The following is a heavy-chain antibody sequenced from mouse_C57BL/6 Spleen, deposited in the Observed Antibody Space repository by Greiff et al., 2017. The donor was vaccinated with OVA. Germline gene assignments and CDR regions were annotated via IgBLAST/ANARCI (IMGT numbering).Heavy chain of an antibody. CDR3: AKTGYYGSSYEAMDY. J-gene: IGHJ4*01. Sequence: VMLVESGPGLVQPSQSLSITCTVSGFSLTSYGVHWVRQSPGKGLEWLGVIWRGGSTDYNAAFMSRLSITKDNSKSQVFFKMNSLQADDTAIYYCAKTGYYGSSYEAMDYWGQGTSVTVSS. CDR2: IWRGGST. D-gene: IGHD1-1*01. V-gene: IGHV2-5*01. CDR1: GFSLTSYG.